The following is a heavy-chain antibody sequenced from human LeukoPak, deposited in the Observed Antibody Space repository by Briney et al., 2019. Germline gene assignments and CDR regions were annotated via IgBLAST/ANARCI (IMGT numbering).Heavy chain of an antibody. D-gene: IGHD3-9*01. V-gene: IGHV3-21*01. CDR2: ISGSGNYM. CDR3: VVGSRYFDWLPNY. J-gene: IGHJ4*02. CDR1: GFTFSSYS. Sequence: GGSLRLSCAASGFTFSSYSMNWVRQAPGKGLEWVSSISGSGNYMYYADSVKGRFTISRDNAKNSLYLQMNSLRAEDTAVYYCVVGSRYFDWLPNYWGQGTLVTVSS.